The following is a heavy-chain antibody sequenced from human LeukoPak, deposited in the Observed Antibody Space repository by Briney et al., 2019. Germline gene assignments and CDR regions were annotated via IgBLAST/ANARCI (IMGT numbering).Heavy chain of an antibody. V-gene: IGHV3-74*01. CDR3: ARGFVVGATTFGY. CDR2: IYSDGSST. Sequence: GGSLRLSCAGSGFTFSGYWMHWVRQGPGKGLEWVSRIYSDGSSTSYADSVKGRFTISRDNAKNTLYLQMNSLRAEDTAVYYCARGFVVGATTFGYWGQGTLVTVSS. J-gene: IGHJ4*02. D-gene: IGHD1-26*01. CDR1: GFTFSGYW.